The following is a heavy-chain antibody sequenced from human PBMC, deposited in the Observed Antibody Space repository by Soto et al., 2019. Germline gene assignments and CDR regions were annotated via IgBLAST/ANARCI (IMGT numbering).Heavy chain of an antibody. J-gene: IGHJ4*02. CDR1: GLTFSSYG. Sequence: EVQLLESGGGLIQPGGSLRLSCAASGLTFSSYGMSWVRHVPGKGLEWVSAISGSGGGTYYAGSVKGRFTISRDNSKNALYMQMTSLRAEDTAVYYCANHLDYYSSAGSYYFDNWGQGTLVTVSS. CDR3: ANHLDYYSSAGSYYFDN. CDR2: ISGSGGGT. V-gene: IGHV3-23*01. D-gene: IGHD3-10*01.